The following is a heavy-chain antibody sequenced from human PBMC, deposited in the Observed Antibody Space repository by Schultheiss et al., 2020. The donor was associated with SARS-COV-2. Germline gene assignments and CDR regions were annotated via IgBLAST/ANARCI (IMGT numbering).Heavy chain of an antibody. CDR3: ARALGGGTYSSSWYGLPDY. V-gene: IGHV3-33*01. CDR2: IWYDGSNK. D-gene: IGHD6-13*01. CDR1: GFTFSSYG. Sequence: GESLKISCAASGFTFSSYGMHWVRQAPGKGLEWVAVIWYDGSNKYYADSVKGRFTISRDNSKNTLYLQMNSLRAEDTAVYYCARALGGGTYSSSWYGLPDYWGQGTLVTVSS. J-gene: IGHJ4*02.